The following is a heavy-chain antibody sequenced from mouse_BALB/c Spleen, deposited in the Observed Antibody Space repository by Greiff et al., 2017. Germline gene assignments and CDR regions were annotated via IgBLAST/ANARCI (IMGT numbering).Heavy chain of an antibody. V-gene: IGHV14-1*02. D-gene: IGHD3-2*01. Sequence: EVQLQQSGAELVRPGALVKLSCKASGFNIKDYYMHWVKQRPEQGLEWIGWIDPENGNTIYDPKFQGKASITADTSSNTAYLQLSSLTSEDTAVYYCARGTARATCAYWGQGTLVTVSA. J-gene: IGHJ3*01. CDR2: IDPENGNT. CDR1: GFNIKDYY. CDR3: ARGTARATCAY.